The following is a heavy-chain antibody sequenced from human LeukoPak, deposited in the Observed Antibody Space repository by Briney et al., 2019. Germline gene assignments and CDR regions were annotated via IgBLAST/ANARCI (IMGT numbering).Heavy chain of an antibody. Sequence: GGSLRLSCAASGFTFSSYWMHWVRQAPGKGLVWVSRINSDGSSTSYADSVKGRFTISRDNAKNTLYLQMNSLRAEDTAVYYCARAPLYYYDSSGYNYWGQGTLVTVSS. CDR1: GFTFSSYW. CDR3: ARAPLYYYDSSGYNY. D-gene: IGHD3-22*01. CDR2: INSDGSST. J-gene: IGHJ4*02. V-gene: IGHV3-74*01.